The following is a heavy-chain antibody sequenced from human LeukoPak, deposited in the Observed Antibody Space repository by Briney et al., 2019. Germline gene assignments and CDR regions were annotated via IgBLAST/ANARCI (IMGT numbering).Heavy chain of an antibody. D-gene: IGHD2-15*01. Sequence: GESLKISCKGSGYSFTTYWTAWVRQMPGKGLEWMGIIYPGDSDTRYSPSFQGQVTISADKSISTAYLQWSSLKASDTAMYYCARGYCSGGSCNSVYFDYWGQGTLVTVSS. V-gene: IGHV5-51*01. CDR3: ARGYCSGGSCNSVYFDY. CDR2: IYPGDSDT. J-gene: IGHJ4*02. CDR1: GYSFTTYW.